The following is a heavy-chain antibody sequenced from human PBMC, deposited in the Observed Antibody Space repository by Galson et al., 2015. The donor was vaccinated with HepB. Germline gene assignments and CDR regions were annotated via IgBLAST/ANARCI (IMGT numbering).Heavy chain of an antibody. CDR3: ARGGIAAAVRPHGDPGLYYYGMDV. D-gene: IGHD6-13*01. V-gene: IGHV1-69*13. CDR2: IIPIFGTA. CDR1: GGTFSSYA. J-gene: IGHJ6*02. Sequence: SVKVSCKASGGTFSSYAISWVRQAPGQGLEWMGGIIPIFGTANYAQKFQGRVTITADESTSTAYMELSSLRSEDTAVYYCARGGIAAAVRPHGDPGLYYYGMDVWGQGTTVTVSS.